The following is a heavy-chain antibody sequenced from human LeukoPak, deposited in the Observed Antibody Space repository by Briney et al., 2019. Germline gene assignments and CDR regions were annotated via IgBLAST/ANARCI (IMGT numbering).Heavy chain of an antibody. Sequence: QPGGSLRLSCAASGFTFSSYGMHWVRQAPGKGLEWVAFIRYDGSNKYYADSVKGRFTISRDNSKNTLYLQMNSLRAEDTAVYYGAKDLSLGYCSGGSCYPGSLRWSYFDYWGQETLVTVSS. V-gene: IGHV3-30*02. CDR1: GFTFSSYG. J-gene: IGHJ4*02. CDR2: IRYDGSNK. D-gene: IGHD2-15*01. CDR3: AKDLSLGYCSGGSCYPGSLRWSYFDY.